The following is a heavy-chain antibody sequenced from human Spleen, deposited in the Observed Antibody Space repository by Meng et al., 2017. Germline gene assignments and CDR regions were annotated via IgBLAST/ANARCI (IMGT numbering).Heavy chain of an antibody. Sequence: QGQLVGAGGGLVQPGGSLRLSCAASGFTFSDYYMNWIRQAPGKGLEWLSFISSSSSSIYYADSVKGRFTVSRDNAKNSLYLQLNSLRAEDTAVYYCARRNPSSGWSGGLDYWGQGTLVTVSS. CDR3: ARRNPSSGWSGGLDY. CDR2: ISSSSSSI. J-gene: IGHJ4*02. V-gene: IGHV3-11*01. D-gene: IGHD6-19*01. CDR1: GFTFSDYY.